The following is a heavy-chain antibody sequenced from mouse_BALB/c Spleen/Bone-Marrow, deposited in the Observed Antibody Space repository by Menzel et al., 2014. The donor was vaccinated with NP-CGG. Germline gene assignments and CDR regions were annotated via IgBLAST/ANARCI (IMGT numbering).Heavy chain of an antibody. CDR2: ISTGSSTI. D-gene: IGHD2-3*01. J-gene: IGHJ4*01. V-gene: IGHV5-17*02. Sequence: EVNLVESGGGLVQPGGSRKLSCAASGFTFSSFGMHWVRQAPEKGLEWVAYISTGSSTIYYADTVKGRFTISRDNPKNTLFLQMTSLRSEDTAMYYCARSDGAMDYWGQGTSGTVSS. CDR3: ARSDGAMDY. CDR1: GFTFSSFG.